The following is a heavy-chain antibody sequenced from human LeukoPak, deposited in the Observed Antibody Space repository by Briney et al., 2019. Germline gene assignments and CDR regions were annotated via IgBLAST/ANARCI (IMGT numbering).Heavy chain of an antibody. CDR1: GYTFTGYY. D-gene: IGHD3-10*01. CDR3: ARDGVTMVRGKFDY. Sequence: ASVKVSCKASGYTFTGYYMHWVRQAPGQGLEWMGWINPNSGGTNYAQKFQGRVTMTRDTSISTAYMELSRLRSDDTAVYYCARDGVTMVRGKFDYWGQGTLVTVSS. V-gene: IGHV1-2*02. J-gene: IGHJ4*02. CDR2: INPNSGGT.